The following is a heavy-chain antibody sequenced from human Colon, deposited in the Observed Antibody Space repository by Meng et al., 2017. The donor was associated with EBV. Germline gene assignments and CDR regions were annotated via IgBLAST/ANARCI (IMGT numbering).Heavy chain of an antibody. V-gene: IGHV4-61*01. CDR3: ARVSGRSFDP. Sequence: QVQPQEAGPGLVKPSETLSLTCTVSGDSVATGRYYWSWIRQPPGKGLEWIAYIYYIGGTNYNPSLKSRLTISLDTSKNQFSLSLRSVTAADTAVYYCARVSGRSFDPWGQGTLVTASS. CDR2: IYYIGGT. J-gene: IGHJ5*02. D-gene: IGHD3-10*01. CDR1: GDSVATGRYY.